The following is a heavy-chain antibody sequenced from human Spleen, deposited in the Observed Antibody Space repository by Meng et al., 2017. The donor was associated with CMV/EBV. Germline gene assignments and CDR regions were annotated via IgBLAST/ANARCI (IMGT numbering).Heavy chain of an antibody. J-gene: IGHJ4*02. V-gene: IGHV1-18*01. Sequence: SGYTFSIYGVTWVRQAPGQGLEWMGWISARNGNTKYAQKFQGRVTLTTDTSASTSYLEVGSLRSDDTAVYYCARVIPRNIAPRWFLDYWGQGTLVPSPQ. D-gene: IGHD4-23*01. CDR2: ISARNGNT. CDR1: GYTFSIYG. CDR3: ARVIPRNIAPRWFLDY.